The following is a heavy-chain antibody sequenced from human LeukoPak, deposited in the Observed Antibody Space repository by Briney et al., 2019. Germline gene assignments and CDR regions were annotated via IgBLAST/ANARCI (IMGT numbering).Heavy chain of an antibody. V-gene: IGHV3-72*01. D-gene: IGHD3-3*01. J-gene: IGHJ4*02. CDR2: IRNRANSYTT. CDR1: GFTFSDHY. CDR3: ARDHDDFDY. Sequence: GGSLRLSCAASGFTFSDHYMDWVRQAPGRGLEWVGRIRNRANSYTTEYAASVKGRFTISRDDSKNSVYLQMNSLKTDDTAVYYCARDHDDFDYWGQGTLVTVSS.